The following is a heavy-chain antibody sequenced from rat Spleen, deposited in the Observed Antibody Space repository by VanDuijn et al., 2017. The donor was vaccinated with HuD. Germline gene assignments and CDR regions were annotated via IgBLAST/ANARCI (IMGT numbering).Heavy chain of an antibody. CDR2: ISYDGSSI. CDR3: TRGTYYRH. D-gene: IGHD1-12*01. CDR1: GFTFSDYY. J-gene: IGHJ2*01. V-gene: IGHV5-29*01. Sequence: EVQLVESDGGLVQPGRSLKLSCATSGFTFSDYYMAWVRQAPTKGLEWVATISYDGSSIYYRDSVKGRFTISRDIAKSTLHLQMSSLRSEDTATYYCTRGTYYRHWGQGVMVTVSS.